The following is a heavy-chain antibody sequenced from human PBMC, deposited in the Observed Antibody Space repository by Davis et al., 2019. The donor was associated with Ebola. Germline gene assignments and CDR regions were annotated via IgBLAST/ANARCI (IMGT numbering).Heavy chain of an antibody. Sequence: GESLKISCAASGFTFSSYAMSWVRQAPGKGLEWVSAIRGSGGSTYYADSVKGRFTISRDNSKNTLYLQMNSLRAEDTAVYYCARTDYGGNSPFDYWGQGTLVTVSS. CDR3: ARTDYGGNSPFDY. D-gene: IGHD4-23*01. V-gene: IGHV3-23*01. CDR2: IRGSGGST. CDR1: GFTFSSYA. J-gene: IGHJ4*02.